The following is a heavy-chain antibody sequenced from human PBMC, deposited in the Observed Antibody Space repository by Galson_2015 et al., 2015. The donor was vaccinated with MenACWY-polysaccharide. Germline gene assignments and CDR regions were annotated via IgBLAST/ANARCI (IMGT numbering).Heavy chain of an antibody. CDR2: IRWNSVTI. D-gene: IGHD2-15*01. CDR1: GFSFSSYS. Sequence: SVRLSCAASGFSFSSYSMTWVRQAPGKGLEWVSGIRWNSVTIGYADSVKGRFTISRDNAKNTLYMQMNSLRTEDTALYYCAKSPEWYCSGDSCLTLDYWGQGTLVTVSS. V-gene: IGHV3-9*01. J-gene: IGHJ4*02. CDR3: AKSPEWYCSGDSCLTLDY.